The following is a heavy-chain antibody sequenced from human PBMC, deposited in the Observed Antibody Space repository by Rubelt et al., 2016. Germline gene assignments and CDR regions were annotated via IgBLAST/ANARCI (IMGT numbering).Heavy chain of an antibody. CDR3: ARVVGGWFVF. V-gene: IGHV3-33*01. CDR1: GFIFSNYA. D-gene: IGHD6-19*01. Sequence: GRSLRLSCAPSGFIFSNYAMHWVRQAPGKGLEWVAIIWYDGSDKYYSDSVKGRFTISRDNSKNTLYLQMNSLRADDTAVYYCARVVGGWFVFWGQGTLVTVSS. J-gene: IGHJ4*02. CDR2: IWYDGSDK.